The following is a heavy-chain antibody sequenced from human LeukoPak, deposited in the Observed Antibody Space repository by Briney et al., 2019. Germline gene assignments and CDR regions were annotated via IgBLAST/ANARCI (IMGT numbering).Heavy chain of an antibody. Sequence: GASVKVSCKASGYTFTSYGISWVRQAPGQGLEWLGGIIPIFGTANYAQKFQGRVTITADESTSTAYMELSSLRSEDTAVYYCASRYGSGSYSQFDPWGQGTLVTVSS. CDR1: GYTFTSYG. D-gene: IGHD3-10*01. V-gene: IGHV1-69*13. CDR3: ASRYGSGSYSQFDP. CDR2: IIPIFGTA. J-gene: IGHJ5*02.